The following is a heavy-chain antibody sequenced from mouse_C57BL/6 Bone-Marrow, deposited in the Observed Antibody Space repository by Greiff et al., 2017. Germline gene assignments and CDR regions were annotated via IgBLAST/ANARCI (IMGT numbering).Heavy chain of an antibody. V-gene: IGHV5-6*01. D-gene: IGHD2-13*01. Sequence: EVQLVESGGDLVKPGGSLKLSCAASGFTFSSYGMSWVRQTPDKRLEWVATISSGGSYTYYPDSVKGRFTISRDNAKNTRYLQMSSLKSEDTAMYYWAGQGEDCWGQGATLTVSS. CDR3: AGQGEDC. CDR2: ISSGGSYT. J-gene: IGHJ2*01. CDR1: GFTFSSYG.